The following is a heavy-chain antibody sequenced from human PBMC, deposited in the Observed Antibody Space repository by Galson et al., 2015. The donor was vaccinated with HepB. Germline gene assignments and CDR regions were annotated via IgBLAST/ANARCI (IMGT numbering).Heavy chain of an antibody. J-gene: IGHJ6*02. Sequence: SLRLSCAASGFTFSSYGIHWVRQAPGKGLEWVAVIWYDGSNKYYADSVMGRFNISRDNSKNTLYLQMNSLRAEDTALYYCARGTMVRGVIIESYYYGMDFWGQGTTVTFSS. V-gene: IGHV3-33*08. D-gene: IGHD3-10*01. CDR1: GFTFSSYG. CDR3: ARGTMVRGVIIESYYYGMDF. CDR2: IWYDGSNK.